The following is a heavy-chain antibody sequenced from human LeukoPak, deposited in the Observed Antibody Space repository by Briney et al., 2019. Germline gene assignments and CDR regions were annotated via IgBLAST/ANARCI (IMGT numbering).Heavy chain of an antibody. V-gene: IGHV3-72*01. J-gene: IGHJ4*02. CDR2: IKTKAQSYTT. D-gene: IGHD6-19*01. CDR1: GFTFNDHY. Sequence: GGSLRLSCAASGFTFNDHYMGWVRQAPEKGLEWLGRIKTKAQSYTTEYAASVKGRFTLSRDDSHNSLFLQMNGLKTDDTAMYYCVSDSSGSLYWGQGTLVTVSS. CDR3: VSDSSGSLY.